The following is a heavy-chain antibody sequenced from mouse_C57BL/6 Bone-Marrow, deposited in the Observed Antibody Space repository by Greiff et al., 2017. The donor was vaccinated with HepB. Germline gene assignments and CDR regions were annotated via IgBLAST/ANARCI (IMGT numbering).Heavy chain of an antibody. CDR2: INPSSGYT. CDR3: ALDSSGYYAMDY. CDR1: GYTFTSYW. D-gene: IGHD3-2*02. V-gene: IGHV1-7*01. Sequence: VMLVESGAELAKPGASVKLSCKASGYTFTSYWMHWVKQRPGQGLEWIGYINPSSGYTKYNQKFKDKATLTADKSSSTAYMQLSSLTYEDSAVYYCALDSSGYYAMDYWGQGTSVTVSS. J-gene: IGHJ4*01.